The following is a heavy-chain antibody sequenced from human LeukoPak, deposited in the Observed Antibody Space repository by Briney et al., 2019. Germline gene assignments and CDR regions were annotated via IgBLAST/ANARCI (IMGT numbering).Heavy chain of an antibody. CDR3: ASWVPNGDYYYFDY. J-gene: IGHJ4*02. D-gene: IGHD7-27*01. CDR1: GFSFSSYW. CDR2: VKSNGREK. V-gene: IGHV3-7*01. Sequence: PGGSLRLSCAASGFSFSSYWLSWVRQAPGKGLEWVANVKSNGREKYYEDSVRGRFTISRDNAKNSLYLQMNSLRAEDTAVYYCASWVPNGDYYYFDYWGQGTLVTVSS.